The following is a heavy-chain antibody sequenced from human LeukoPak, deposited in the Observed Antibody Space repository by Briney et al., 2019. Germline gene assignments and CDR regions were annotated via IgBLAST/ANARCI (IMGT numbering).Heavy chain of an antibody. D-gene: IGHD6-13*01. J-gene: IGHJ4*02. CDR1: GFTFDDYA. CDR3: AKVGNDSSSWYSYFDY. CDR2: ISWNSGSI. V-gene: IGHV3-9*03. Sequence: QPGGSLRFSCAASGFTFDDYAMHWVRHAPGKGLKWVSGISWNSGSIGYADSVKGRFTISRDNAKNSLYLQMNSLRAEDMALYYCAKVGNDSSSWYSYFDYWGQGTLVTVSS.